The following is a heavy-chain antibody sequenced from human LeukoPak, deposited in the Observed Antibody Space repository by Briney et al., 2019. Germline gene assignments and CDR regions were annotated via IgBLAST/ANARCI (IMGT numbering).Heavy chain of an antibody. CDR2: IYYSGST. V-gene: IGHV4-30-4*01. D-gene: IGHD3-22*01. J-gene: IGHJ4*02. CDR1: GGSISSGDYY. CDR3: ARAPYYYDSSGQLD. Sequence: PSQTLSLTCSVSGGSISSGDYYWSWIRQPPGKGLEWIGYIYYSGSTYYNPSLKSRVTISVDTSKNQFSLKLSSVTAADTAVYYCARAPYYYDSSGQLDWGQGTLVTVSS.